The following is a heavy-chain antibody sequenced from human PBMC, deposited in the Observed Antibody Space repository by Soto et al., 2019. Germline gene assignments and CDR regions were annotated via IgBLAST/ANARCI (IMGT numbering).Heavy chain of an antibody. Sequence: QVQLVQCGAEVRKPGSSVKVSCKASGDTFDSYTLSWVRQAPGQGLEWMGRIIPILGITNYALRFQGRVTLTADMSTSTAYMELSGLRSGDTAIYFCARDSYYYVSSKGGGYWGQGTLVTVSS. J-gene: IGHJ4*02. CDR1: GDTFDSYT. CDR3: ARDSYYYVSSKGGGY. V-gene: IGHV1-69*08. D-gene: IGHD3-10*01. CDR2: IIPILGIT.